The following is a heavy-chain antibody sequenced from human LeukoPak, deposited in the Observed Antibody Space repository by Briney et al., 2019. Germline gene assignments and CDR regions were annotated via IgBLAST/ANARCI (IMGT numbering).Heavy chain of an antibody. V-gene: IGHV1-18*01. D-gene: IGHD5-24*01. CDR1: GYTFTSYG. CDR3: ARGGDGYTLDSYFDC. Sequence: ASVKVSCKASGYTFTSYGLSWVRRAPGQGLEWMGWISAYNGNTNYAQKLQGRVTMTIDTSTDTAYMELSSLRSEDTAVYYCARGGDGYTLDSYFDCWGQGTLVPVSS. CDR2: ISAYNGNT. J-gene: IGHJ4*02.